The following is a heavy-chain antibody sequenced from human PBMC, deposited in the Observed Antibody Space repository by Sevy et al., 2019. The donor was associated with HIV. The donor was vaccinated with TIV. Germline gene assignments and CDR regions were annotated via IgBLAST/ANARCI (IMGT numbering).Heavy chain of an antibody. V-gene: IGHV4-59*01. D-gene: IGHD3-10*01. CDR3: ARDNRPFYYGSGSYRYDYGMDV. CDR1: GGSISSYY. Sequence: SETLSLTCTVSGGSISSYYWSWIRQPPGKGLEWIGYIYYSGYTDYNPSLKSWVSISIDASQTQFSLKLSSVTAADTAVYFCARDNRPFYYGSGSYRYDYGMDVWGQGTTVTVSS. CDR2: IYYSGYT. J-gene: IGHJ6*02.